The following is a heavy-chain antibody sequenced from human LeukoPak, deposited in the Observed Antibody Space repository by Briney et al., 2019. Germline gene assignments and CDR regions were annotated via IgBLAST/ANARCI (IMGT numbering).Heavy chain of an antibody. CDR3: AADAHYYDSSGYSAY. CDR2: IVVGSGNT. Sequence: SVKVSCKASGFTFTRSAMQWVRQARGQRLEWIGWIVVGSGNTNYAQKFQERVTITRDMSTSTAYMELSSLRSEDTAVYYCAADAHYYDSSGYSAYWGQGTLVTVSS. CDR1: GFTFTRSA. J-gene: IGHJ4*02. D-gene: IGHD3-22*01. V-gene: IGHV1-58*02.